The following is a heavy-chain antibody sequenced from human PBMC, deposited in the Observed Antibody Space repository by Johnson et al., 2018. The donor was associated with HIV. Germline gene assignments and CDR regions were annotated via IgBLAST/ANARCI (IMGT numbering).Heavy chain of an antibody. Sequence: MQLVESGGGLVQPGGSLRLSCRASGFPFSNAWMNWVRQAPGKGLEWVGRLKSKVDGGTTDYAAPVKDRFTISRDDSKNTLYLQMSSLRTEDAAVYYCTTEGDAFDIWGQGTMVTVSS. J-gene: IGHJ3*02. CDR3: TTEGDAFDI. CDR2: LKSKVDGGTT. CDR1: GFPFSNAW. V-gene: IGHV3-15*01.